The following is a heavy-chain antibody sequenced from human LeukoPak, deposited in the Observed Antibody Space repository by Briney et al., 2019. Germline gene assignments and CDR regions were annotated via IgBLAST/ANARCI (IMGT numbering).Heavy chain of an antibody. CDR3: ARDSFFTHYYDSRDYPFDC. V-gene: IGHV1-2*02. CDR2: INPDSGGT. J-gene: IGHJ4*02. Sequence: ASVKVSCKASGYTFSDYYMHWVRRAPGQGLEWMGWINPDSGGTNYAQKFQGRVTMTRDTSISTAYMELSRLRSDDTAVYYCARDSFFTHYYDSRDYPFDCWGQGTLVTVSS. CDR1: GYTFSDYY. D-gene: IGHD3-22*01.